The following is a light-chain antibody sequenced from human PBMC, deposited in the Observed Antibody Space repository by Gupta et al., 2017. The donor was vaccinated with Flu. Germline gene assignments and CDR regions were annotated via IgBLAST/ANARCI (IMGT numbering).Light chain of an antibody. J-gene: IGKJ2*01. CDR3: RQALQTPYN. V-gene: IGKV2-28*01. CDR1: QSPLQTSGYNY. CDR2: LGS. Sequence: DSVTTQALLFLPVTPGEPASISCRSSQSPLQTSGYNYLDWYLKKPGQSPQLLIYLGSNRASGVPDRFSGGGSGTDFTLKISSVEAEDVGIYYCRQALQTPYNFGQGTRLEIK.